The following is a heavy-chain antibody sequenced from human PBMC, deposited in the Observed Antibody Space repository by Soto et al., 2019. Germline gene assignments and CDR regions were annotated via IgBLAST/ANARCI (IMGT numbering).Heavy chain of an antibody. J-gene: IGHJ4*02. V-gene: IGHV3-23*01. CDR1: GFTFCSYG. CDR3: AKILLGYNYGGFDY. Sequence: GGSLRLSCAASGFTFCSYGMSWVRQAPGKGLEWVSTISGSGGSTYYADSVKGRFTISRDNSKNTLYLQMESLRAEDTAIYYCAKILLGYNYGGFDYWGQGTLVTVSS. D-gene: IGHD5-18*01. CDR2: ISGSGGST.